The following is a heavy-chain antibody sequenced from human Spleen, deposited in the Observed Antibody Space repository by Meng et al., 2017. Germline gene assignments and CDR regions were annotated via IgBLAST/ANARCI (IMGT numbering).Heavy chain of an antibody. Sequence: RQESGAGLCTPPGPLVLASATWGGSSSSGTWWSWVRQPPGKGLEWIGKIYHRGSTNYNPSLQSRVTISLDNSKNQFSLKLRSVTAADKAVYYCTRGKKYYYDSTGYFAYWGQGTLVTVSS. CDR2: IYHRGST. D-gene: IGHD3-22*01. CDR1: GGSSSSGTW. J-gene: IGHJ4*02. V-gene: IGHV4-4*03. CDR3: TRGKKYYYDSTGYFAY.